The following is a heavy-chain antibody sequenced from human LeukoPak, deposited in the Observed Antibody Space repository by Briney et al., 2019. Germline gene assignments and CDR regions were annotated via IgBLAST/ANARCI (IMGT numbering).Heavy chain of an antibody. D-gene: IGHD2-2*03. CDR3: AKDSGWILFDD. Sequence: GGTLRLSCAASGFTFSGHGVNWVRQAPGKGLEWVSGITGSGATTYYADSVKGRFTISRDNSKNTLYLQMNSLRAEDTAVYYCAKDSGWILFDDWGQGTLVTVSS. CDR1: GFTFSGHG. V-gene: IGHV3-23*01. J-gene: IGHJ4*02. CDR2: ITGSGATT.